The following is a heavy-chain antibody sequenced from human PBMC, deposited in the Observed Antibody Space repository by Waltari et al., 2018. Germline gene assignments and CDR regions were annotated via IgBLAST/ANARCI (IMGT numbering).Heavy chain of an antibody. D-gene: IGHD5-12*01. CDR3: ARLEMATILGFDY. CDR1: GGSISSYY. CDR2: IYYSGST. V-gene: IGHV4-59*01. J-gene: IGHJ4*02. Sequence: QVQLQESGPGLVKPSETLSLPCTVSGGSISSYYWSWIRQPPGKGLEWIGYIYYSGSTNYNPSLKSRVTISVDTSKNQFSLKLSSVTAADTAVYYCARLEMATILGFDYWGQGTLVTVSS.